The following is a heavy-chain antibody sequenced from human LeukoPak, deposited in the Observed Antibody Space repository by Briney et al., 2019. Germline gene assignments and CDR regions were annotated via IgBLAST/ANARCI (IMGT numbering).Heavy chain of an antibody. V-gene: IGHV1-18*01. D-gene: IGHD6-19*01. Sequence: GASVKVSCKASGYTFTSYGISWVRQAPGQGLEWMGWISAYNGNTNYAQKLQGRVTMTTDTSTSTAYMELRSLRSDDTAVYYCARVPRQWAQDYYYYGMDVWGQGTTATVSS. J-gene: IGHJ6*02. CDR3: ARVPRQWAQDYYYYGMDV. CDR2: ISAYNGNT. CDR1: GYTFTSYG.